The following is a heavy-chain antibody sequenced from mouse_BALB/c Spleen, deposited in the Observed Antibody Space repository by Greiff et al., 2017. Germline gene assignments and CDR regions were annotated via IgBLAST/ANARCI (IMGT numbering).Heavy chain of an antibody. CDR3: ARSYDGYYFDY. V-gene: IGHV5-6-3*01. CDR2: INSNGGST. D-gene: IGHD2-3*01. CDR1: GFTFSSYG. J-gene: IGHJ2*01. Sequence: EVMLVESGGGLVQPGGSLKLSCAASGFTFSSYGMSWVRQTPDKRLELVATINSNGGSTYYPDSVKGRFTISRDNAKNTLYLQMSSLKSEDTAMYYCARSYDGYYFDYWGQGTTLTVSS.